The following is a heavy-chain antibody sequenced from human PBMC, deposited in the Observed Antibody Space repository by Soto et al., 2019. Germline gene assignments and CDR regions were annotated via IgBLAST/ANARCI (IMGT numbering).Heavy chain of an antibody. CDR2: IYATGTT. Sequence: PSETLSLTCTVAGASISGFYWSWIRKSAGKGLEWIGRIYATGTTDYNPSLKSRVMMSVDTSKKQFSLKLRSVTAADTAVYYCVRDGTKTLRDWFDPWGQGISVTVSS. D-gene: IGHD1-1*01. J-gene: IGHJ5*02. CDR1: GASISGFY. CDR3: VRDGTKTLRDWFDP. V-gene: IGHV4-4*07.